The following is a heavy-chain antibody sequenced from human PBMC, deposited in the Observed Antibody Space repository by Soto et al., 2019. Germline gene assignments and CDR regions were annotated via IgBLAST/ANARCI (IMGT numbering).Heavy chain of an antibody. V-gene: IGHV4-30-4*01. J-gene: IGHJ4*02. CDR1: GGSISSGDYY. D-gene: IGHD2-15*01. Sequence: SETLSLTCTVFGGSISSGDYYWSWIRQPPGKGLEWIGYIYYSGSTYYNPSLKSRVTISVDTSKNQFSLKLSSVTAADTAVYYCARYCSGGSCYEGRSSLFDYWGQGTLVTVSS. CDR2: IYYSGST. CDR3: ARYCSGGSCYEGRSSLFDY.